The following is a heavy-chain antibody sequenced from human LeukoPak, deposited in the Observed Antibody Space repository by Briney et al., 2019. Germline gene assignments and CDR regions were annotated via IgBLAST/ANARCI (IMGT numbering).Heavy chain of an antibody. D-gene: IGHD3-10*01. V-gene: IGHV3-21*01. CDR3: ARFMVRGPSDC. J-gene: IGHJ4*02. CDR2: ISSSSSCI. Sequence: GSLRLSCAASGFTFSSYSMNWVRQAPGKGLEWVSSISSSSSCIYYADSVKPRFTISRDNAKNSLYLQMNSLRAEDTAVYYCARFMVRGPSDCWGQGTLVTVSS. CDR1: GFTFSSYS.